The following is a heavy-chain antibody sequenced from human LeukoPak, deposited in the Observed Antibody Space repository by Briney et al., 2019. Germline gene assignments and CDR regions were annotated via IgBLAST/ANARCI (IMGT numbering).Heavy chain of an antibody. Sequence: GGSLRLSCAASGFSFSSYWMGWVRQAPGKGLEWVANINQDGNDKYYVDSVKGRFTISRDNAKNSLYLQMNSLRAEDTAVYFCARGYASNWYTHFDYWGQGTLVTVSS. D-gene: IGHD6-13*01. CDR3: ARGYASNWYTHFDY. V-gene: IGHV3-7*01. J-gene: IGHJ4*02. CDR1: GFSFSSYW. CDR2: INQDGNDK.